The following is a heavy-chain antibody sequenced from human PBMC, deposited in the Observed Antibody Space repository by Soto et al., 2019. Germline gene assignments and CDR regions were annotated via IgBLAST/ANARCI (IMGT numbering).Heavy chain of an antibody. CDR3: VVTTGY. CDR2: VSPDSGNA. D-gene: IGHD2-21*02. J-gene: IGHJ4*02. V-gene: IGHV1-8*01. CDR1: GYTFTDYD. Sequence: QVQVVQSKAEVKKPGASVKVSCKTSGYTFTDYDINWVRQAPGQGLEWMGWVSPDSGNAGYAQQFQGRVSMTSDTSTSTFNMALTSLRSELTAVYCSVVTTGYWGQGTMVTVSS.